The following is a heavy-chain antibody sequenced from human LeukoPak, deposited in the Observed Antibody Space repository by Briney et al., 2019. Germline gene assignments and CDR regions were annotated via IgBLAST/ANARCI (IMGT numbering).Heavy chain of an antibody. CDR1: GYTFTNYG. D-gene: IGHD3-22*01. CDR2: INTGNGNT. V-gene: IGHV1-3*04. J-gene: IGHJ1*01. CDR3: ARVPLSDPSGHYYPH. Sequence: GASVKVSCKTSGYTFTNYGMHWVRQAPRQSPEWMGWINTGNGNTKSSQKFQDRVTLTRDTSASTAYMELNSLSFEDTAVYYCARVPLSDPSGHYYPHWGQGTLVTVSS.